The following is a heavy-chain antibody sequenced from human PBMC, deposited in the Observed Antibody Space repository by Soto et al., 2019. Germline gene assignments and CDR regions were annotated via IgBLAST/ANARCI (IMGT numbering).Heavy chain of an antibody. CDR2: INSDGSST. CDR1: GFTFSSSW. J-gene: IGHJ4*02. D-gene: IGHD2-15*01. Sequence: EVQLVESGGGLVQPGGSLRLSCAASGFTFSSSWMHWVRQAPGKGLLWVSRINSDGSSTSYADSVKGRFTISRDNAKNTLYLQMNSLRAEDTAVYYCVRTSLVVAAATREDYWGQGTLVTVSS. V-gene: IGHV3-74*01. CDR3: VRTSLVVAAATREDY.